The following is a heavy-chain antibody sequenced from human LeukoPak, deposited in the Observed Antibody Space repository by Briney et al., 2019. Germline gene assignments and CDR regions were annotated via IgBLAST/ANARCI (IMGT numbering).Heavy chain of an antibody. J-gene: IGHJ4*02. CDR2: IYPGDSDT. CDR1: GYSFISYW. CDR3: ARLESYYDSSGYYGYFDY. D-gene: IGHD3-22*01. Sequence: GESLKISCKGSGYSFISYWIGWVRQMPGKGLEWMGIIYPGDSDTRYSPSFQGQVTISADKSISTAYLQWSSLKASDTAMYYCARLESYYDSSGYYGYFDYWGQGTLVTVSS. V-gene: IGHV5-51*01.